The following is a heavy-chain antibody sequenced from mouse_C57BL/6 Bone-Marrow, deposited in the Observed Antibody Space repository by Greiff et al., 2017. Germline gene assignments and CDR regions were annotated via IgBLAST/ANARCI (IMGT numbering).Heavy chain of an antibody. D-gene: IGHD1-1*01. CDR2: IYPRSGNT. CDR3: AREEGTTVVGGGY. CDR1: GYTFTSYG. J-gene: IGHJ2*01. Sequence: VQRVESGAELARPGASVKLSCKASGYTFTSYGISWVKQRTGQGLEWIGEIYPRSGNTYYNEKFKGKATLTADKSSSTAYMELRSLTSEDSAVYFCAREEGTTVVGGGYWGQGTTLTVSS. V-gene: IGHV1-81*01.